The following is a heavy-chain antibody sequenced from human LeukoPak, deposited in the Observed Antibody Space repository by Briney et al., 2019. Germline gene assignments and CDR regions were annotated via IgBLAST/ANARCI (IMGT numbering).Heavy chain of an antibody. CDR3: ARAYYYDSSGYYYFDY. CDR2: INRSGST. D-gene: IGHD3-22*01. Sequence: LETLSLTCAVYGGSFSGYYWSWIRQPPGKGLEWIGEINRSGSTNYNPALKSRVTISVDTSKNQFSLKLSSVTAADTAVYYCARAYYYDSSGYYYFDYWGQGTLVTVSS. V-gene: IGHV4-34*01. CDR1: GGSFSGYY. J-gene: IGHJ4*02.